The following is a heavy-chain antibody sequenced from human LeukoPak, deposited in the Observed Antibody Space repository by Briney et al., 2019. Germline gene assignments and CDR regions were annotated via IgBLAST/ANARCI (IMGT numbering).Heavy chain of an antibody. CDR1: GFTYRSHA. CDR2: ISYDGSNK. Sequence: GGSLRLSCAVSGFTYRSHAMSWVRQAPGKGLEWVAVISYDGSNKYYADSVKGRFTISRDNSKNTLYLQMNSLRAEDTAVYYCAKDSYYYGSGSYYYYGMDVWGQGTTVTVSS. CDR3: AKDSYYYGSGSYYYYGMDV. J-gene: IGHJ6*02. D-gene: IGHD3-10*01. V-gene: IGHV3-30*18.